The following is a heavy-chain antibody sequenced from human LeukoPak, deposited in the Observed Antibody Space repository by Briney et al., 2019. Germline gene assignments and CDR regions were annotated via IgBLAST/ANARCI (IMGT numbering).Heavy chain of an antibody. J-gene: IGHJ4*02. V-gene: IGHV1-18*01. CDR2: IGAYNGNT. CDR1: GYAFTSNG. CDR3: ARDSQQWLVPCDF. Sequence: GASVKVSCKASGYAFTSNGISWVRQAPGQGLEWMGWIGAYNGNTNYAQKLQGRVTMTTDTSTSKAYMELRSLRSDDTAVYYCARDSQQWLVPCDFWGRGTVVTVFS. D-gene: IGHD6-19*01.